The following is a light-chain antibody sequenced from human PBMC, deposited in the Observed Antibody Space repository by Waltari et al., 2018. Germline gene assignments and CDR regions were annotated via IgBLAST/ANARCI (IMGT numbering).Light chain of an antibody. CDR3: SSYAGSDNLRV. J-gene: IGLJ1*01. CDR2: EVS. Sequence: QSALTQPPSASGSPGQSVTISCTGTSSDVGAYNFVSWYQQHPGKAPKLLIHEVSKRPSGVPDRCSGSKSGITASLTVSGLQAEDEADYYCSSYAGSDNLRVFGTGTMVTVL. V-gene: IGLV2-8*01. CDR1: SSDVGAYNF.